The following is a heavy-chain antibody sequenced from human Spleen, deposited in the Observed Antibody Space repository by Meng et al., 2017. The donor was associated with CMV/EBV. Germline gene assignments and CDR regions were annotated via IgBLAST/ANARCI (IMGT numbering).Heavy chain of an antibody. CDR3: ARREGGSGWYYFDY. Sequence: GESLKISCAASGFTFSSYSMNWVRQAPGKGLEWVSSISSSSSYIYYADSVKGRFTISRDNAKTSLYLQMNSLTAEDTAVYYCARREGGSGWYYFDYWGQGTLVTVSS. D-gene: IGHD6-19*01. J-gene: IGHJ4*02. CDR1: GFTFSSYS. V-gene: IGHV3-21*01. CDR2: ISSSSSYI.